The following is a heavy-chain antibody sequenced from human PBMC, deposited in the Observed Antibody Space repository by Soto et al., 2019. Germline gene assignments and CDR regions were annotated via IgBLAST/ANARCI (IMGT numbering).Heavy chain of an antibody. V-gene: IGHV4-30-4*01. J-gene: IGHJ5*02. D-gene: IGHD3-3*01. CDR1: GGSISSGDYY. CDR2: IYYSGST. CDR3: ARDQITYYDFWSGYFNWFDP. Sequence: SETLSLTCTVSGGSISSGDYYWSWIRQPPGKGLEWIGYIYYSGSTYYNPSLKSRVTISVDTSKNQFSLKLSSVTAADTAVYYCARDQITYYDFWSGYFNWFDPWGQGTLVTVSS.